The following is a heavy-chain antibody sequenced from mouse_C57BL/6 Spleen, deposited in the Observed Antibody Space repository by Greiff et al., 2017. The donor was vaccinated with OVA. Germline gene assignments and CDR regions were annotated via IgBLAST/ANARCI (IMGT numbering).Heavy chain of an antibody. CDR3: VRRDDYDDYLDY. V-gene: IGHV10-1*01. J-gene: IGHJ2*01. CDR2: IRSKSNNYAS. D-gene: IGHD2-4*01. Sequence: EVQLVESGGGLVQPKGSLKLSCAASGFSFNTYAMNWVRQAPGKGLEWVARIRSKSNNYASYYAVSVKDRFTISRDDSESMLYMQMNNLKTEDTAMYWCVRRDDYDDYLDYWGKGTTLTVSS. CDR1: GFSFNTYA.